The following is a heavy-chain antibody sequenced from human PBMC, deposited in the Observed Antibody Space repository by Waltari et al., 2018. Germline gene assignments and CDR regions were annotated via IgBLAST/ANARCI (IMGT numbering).Heavy chain of an antibody. CDR3: ARSGRMVATILMVY. D-gene: IGHD5-12*01. CDR1: GFSFSDTW. V-gene: IGHV4-38-2*02. Sequence: VQVVESGGELVQPGGYRRLSCTASGFSFSDTWMGWVRQAPGKGLEWIGSIYHSWSTYYHPSLKCRVTISVDTSNTQFSLNLSSVTAADPAVYYCARSGRMVATILMVYWGQGTLVSVSS. CDR2: IYHSWST. J-gene: IGHJ4*02.